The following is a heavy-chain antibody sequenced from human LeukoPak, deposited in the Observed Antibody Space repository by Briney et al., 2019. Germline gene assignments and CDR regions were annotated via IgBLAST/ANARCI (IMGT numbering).Heavy chain of an antibody. D-gene: IGHD5-18*01. Sequence: SETLSLTCAVYGGSFSGYYWSWIRQPPGKGLEWIGEINHSGSTNYNPSLKSRVTISVDTSKNQFSLKLSSVTAADAAVYYCATTEFGYSYGYDYWGQGTLVTVSS. CDR1: GGSFSGYY. CDR2: INHSGST. J-gene: IGHJ4*02. V-gene: IGHV4-34*01. CDR3: ATTEFGYSYGYDY.